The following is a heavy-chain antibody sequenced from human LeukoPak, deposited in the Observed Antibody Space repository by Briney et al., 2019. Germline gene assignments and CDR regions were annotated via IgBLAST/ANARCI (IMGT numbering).Heavy chain of an antibody. V-gene: IGHV3-23*01. CDR3: AKRTSGSSWYSSDY. Sequence: PGGSVRLSCGASGFTFSSYEMNWVRQAPGKGLEWVSTMSGDATSTYYADSVKGRFTISRDNSKNTLYLQMNSLRAEDTAVYYCAKRTSGSSWYSSDYWGQGTLVTVSS. J-gene: IGHJ4*02. D-gene: IGHD6-13*01. CDR1: GFTFSSYE. CDR2: MSGDATST.